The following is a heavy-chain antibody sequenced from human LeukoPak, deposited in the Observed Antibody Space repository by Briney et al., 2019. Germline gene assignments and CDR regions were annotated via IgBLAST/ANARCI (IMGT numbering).Heavy chain of an antibody. Sequence: EALSLTCAVYGGSFSGYYWSWIRQPPGKGLEWIGEINHSGSTNYNPSLKSRVTISVDTSKNQFSLKLSSVTAADTAVYYCARGVVVAAPFDYWGQGTLVTVSS. V-gene: IGHV4-34*01. J-gene: IGHJ4*02. CDR3: ARGVVVAAPFDY. CDR2: INHSGST. CDR1: GGSFSGYY. D-gene: IGHD2-15*01.